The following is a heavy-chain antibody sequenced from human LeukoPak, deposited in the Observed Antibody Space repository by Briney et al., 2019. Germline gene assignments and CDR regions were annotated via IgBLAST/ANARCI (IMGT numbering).Heavy chain of an antibody. CDR1: GGSISSYY. CDR3: ARGLQQYYGSGSPWFGP. V-gene: IGHV4-59*01. CDR2: TYYSGST. Sequence: SETLSLTCTVSGGSISSYYWSWIRQPPGKGLEGIGYTYYSGSTNYNPSLKSRVTISVDTSKNQFSLKLSSVTAADTAVYYCARGLQQYYGSGSPWFGPWGQGTLVTVSS. J-gene: IGHJ5*02. D-gene: IGHD3-10*01.